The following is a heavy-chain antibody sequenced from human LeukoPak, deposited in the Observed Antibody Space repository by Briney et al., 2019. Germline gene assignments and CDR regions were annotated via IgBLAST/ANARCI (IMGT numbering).Heavy chain of an antibody. CDR2: MNPNSGNT. CDR3: ARFEEGSSWYYYYYYGMDV. CDR1: GYTFTGYY. J-gene: IGHJ6*02. D-gene: IGHD6-13*01. V-gene: IGHV1-8*02. Sequence: GASVKVSCKASGYTFTGYYMHWVRQATGQGLEWMGWMNPNSGNTGYAQKFQGRVTMTRNTSISTAYMELSSLRSEDTAVYYCARFEEGSSWYYYYYYGMDVWGQGTTVTVSS.